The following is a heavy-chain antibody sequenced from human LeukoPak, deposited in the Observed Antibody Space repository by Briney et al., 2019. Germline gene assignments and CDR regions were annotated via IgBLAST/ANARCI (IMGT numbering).Heavy chain of an antibody. Sequence: SQTLSLTCTVSGGSISSGGYYGSWIRQHPGKGLEWIGYIYYSGSTYYNPSLKSRVTISVDTSKNQFSLKLSSVTAADTAVYYCARVRYCSSTSCSTNFDYWGQGTLVTVSS. J-gene: IGHJ4*02. D-gene: IGHD2-2*01. CDR3: ARVRYCSSTSCSTNFDY. CDR1: GGSISSGGYY. CDR2: IYYSGST. V-gene: IGHV4-31*03.